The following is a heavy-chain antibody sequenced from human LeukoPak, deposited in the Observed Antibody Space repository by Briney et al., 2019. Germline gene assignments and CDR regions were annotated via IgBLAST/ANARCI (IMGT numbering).Heavy chain of an antibody. J-gene: IGHJ4*02. D-gene: IGHD2-2*01. CDR3: ALIQGCGTTSCYYTDY. CDR2: INSDGSRT. Sequence: PGGSLRLSCAASGFTFSSDWMHWVCQAPGKGLVWVSRINSDGSRTNYADSVKGRFTVSRDNAKNTLYLQMNSVRAEDTAVYYCALIQGCGTTSCYYTDYWGQGTLVTVSS. V-gene: IGHV3-74*01. CDR1: GFTFSSDW.